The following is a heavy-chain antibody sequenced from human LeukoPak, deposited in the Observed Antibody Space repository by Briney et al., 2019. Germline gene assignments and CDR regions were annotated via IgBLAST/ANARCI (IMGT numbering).Heavy chain of an antibody. CDR3: ARESGSVTSEVDFDY. V-gene: IGHV3-7*01. Sequence: GGSLRLSCAASGFTFSNYWMSWVRQAPGKGLEWVANIKQDGSEKYYVDSVKGRFTISRDNAKNSLYLQMNSLRAEDTAVYYCARESGSVTSEVDFDYWGQGTLVTVSS. CDR2: IKQDGSEK. J-gene: IGHJ4*02. CDR1: GFTFSNYW. D-gene: IGHD4-17*01.